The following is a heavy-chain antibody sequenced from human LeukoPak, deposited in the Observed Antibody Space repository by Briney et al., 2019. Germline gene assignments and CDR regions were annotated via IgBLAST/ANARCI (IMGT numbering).Heavy chain of an antibody. CDR2: IKSKPDGGTT. CDR3: TTDQTRTYYYDSSGYYYLDY. CDR1: GFTLSNAW. J-gene: IGHJ4*02. Sequence: PGGSLRLSCAASGFTLSNAWMSWVRQAPGKGLEWVGRIKSKPDGGTTDYAAPVKGRFTISRDDSKNTLYLQTNSLKTEDTAVYYCTTDQTRTYYYDSSGYYYLDYWGQGTLVTVSS. D-gene: IGHD3-22*01. V-gene: IGHV3-15*01.